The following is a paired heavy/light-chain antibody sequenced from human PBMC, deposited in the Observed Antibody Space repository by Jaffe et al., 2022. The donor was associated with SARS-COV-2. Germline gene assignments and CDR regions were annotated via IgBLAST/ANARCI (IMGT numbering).Heavy chain of an antibody. Sequence: EVQLVESGGGLKQPGRSLRLSCAASGFTFTNYAIHWVRQAPGKGLEWVSSISATGGSAYYGDSVKGRFTISRDNSKNTVHLQLNSLRVDDTALYYCAKDRSTRVPSSGSFDSWGRGTLVTVSS. CDR2: ISATGGSA. D-gene: IGHD3-10*01. J-gene: IGHJ4*02. V-gene: IGHV3-23*02. CDR1: GFTFTNYA. CDR3: AKDRSTRVPSSGSFDS.
Light chain of an antibody. J-gene: IGKJ5*01. CDR2: DAS. CDR3: QQRSNWPPIT. V-gene: IGKV3-11*01. Sequence: EIVLTQSPATLSLSPGERATLSCRASQNINTFLAWYQQKPGQAPRLLIYDASNRATGIPARFSGSGSGTDFTLTISSLEPEDFAVYYCQQRSNWPPITFGQGTRLEIK. CDR1: QNINTF.